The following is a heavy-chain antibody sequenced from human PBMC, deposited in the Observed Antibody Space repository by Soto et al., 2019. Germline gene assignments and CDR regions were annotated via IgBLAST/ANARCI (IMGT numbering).Heavy chain of an antibody. CDR3: ARSMTTVVTLDY. Sequence: QLQLQESGPGLVKPSETLSLTCTVSGGSISSSSYYWGWCRQPPGKGLEWIGSIYYSGSTYYNPPLKSRFTISVDTSKNQFSLKLSSVTAADTAVYDCARSMTTVVTLDYWGQGTLVTVSS. D-gene: IGHD4-17*01. CDR2: IYYSGST. V-gene: IGHV4-39*01. CDR1: GGSISSSSYY. J-gene: IGHJ4*02.